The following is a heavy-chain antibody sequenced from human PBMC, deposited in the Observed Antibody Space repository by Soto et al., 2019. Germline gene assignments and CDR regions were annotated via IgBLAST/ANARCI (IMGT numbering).Heavy chain of an antibody. J-gene: IGHJ6*02. Sequence: PSETLSLTCGLSGSLPVGSLSTYFWTWIRQPPGKGLEWIGEINHSGSPNYSLSLRGRVTISLDTSKKQFSLNLSSVTAADTAVYFCARARFSQWSQDYYGLDVWGQGTTVTVSS. CDR1: GSLPVGSLSTYF. V-gene: IGHV4-34*01. CDR3: ARARFSQWSQDYYGLDV. CDR2: INHSGSP. D-gene: IGHD3-3*01.